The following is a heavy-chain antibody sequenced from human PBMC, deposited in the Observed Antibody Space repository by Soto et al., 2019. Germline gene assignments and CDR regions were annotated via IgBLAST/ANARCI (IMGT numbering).Heavy chain of an antibody. Sequence: PSETLSLTCTVSGGSISSYYWSWIRQPPGKGLEWIGYIYYSGSTNYNPSLRSRVTISIDTSKNQFSLKLSSVTAADTAIYYCAREFYYDSRGIGFDSWGQGTLVTVSS. CDR1: GGSISSYY. CDR3: AREFYYDSRGIGFDS. CDR2: IYYSGST. D-gene: IGHD3-22*01. V-gene: IGHV4-59*12. J-gene: IGHJ4*02.